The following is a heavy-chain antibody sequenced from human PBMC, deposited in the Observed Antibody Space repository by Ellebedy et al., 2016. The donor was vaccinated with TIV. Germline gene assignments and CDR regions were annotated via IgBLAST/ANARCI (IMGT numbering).Heavy chain of an antibody. D-gene: IGHD1-26*01. CDR2: IKQDGSEK. CDR1: GFTFSSYW. Sequence: GESLKISCAASGFTFSSYWMSWVRQAPGKGLEWVANIKQDGSEKYYVDSVKGRFTISRDNAKNSLYLQMNSLRAEDTAVYYCARGKRSGSYPLTDYWGQGTLVTVSS. J-gene: IGHJ4*02. CDR3: ARGKRSGSYPLTDY. V-gene: IGHV3-7*01.